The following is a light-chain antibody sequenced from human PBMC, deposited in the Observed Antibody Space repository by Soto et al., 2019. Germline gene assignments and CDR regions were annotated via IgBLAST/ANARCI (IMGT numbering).Light chain of an antibody. Sequence: EIVMTQSPATLSVSPGERATLSCRASESVSSNLAWYQQRPGQPPRLLIHRASTRATGTPARFSGSGSGTEFTLTISSLQSEDSAVYYWQQYNNWRTFGQGTKVEIK. CDR2: RAS. J-gene: IGKJ1*01. CDR1: ESVSSN. V-gene: IGKV3-15*01. CDR3: QQYNNWRT.